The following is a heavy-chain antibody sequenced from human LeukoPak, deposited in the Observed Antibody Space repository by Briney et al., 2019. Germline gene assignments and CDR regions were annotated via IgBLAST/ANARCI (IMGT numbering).Heavy chain of an antibody. CDR2: IWYDGSNK. V-gene: IGHV3-33*01. D-gene: IGHD3-10*01. CDR3: ARGSFGLFTNPDY. J-gene: IGHJ4*02. Sequence: PGGSLRLSCAASGFTFSSDGMHWVRQAPGKGLEWVAVIWYDGSNKYYADSVKGRFTISRDNSKNTLYLQMNSLRAEDTAVYYCARGSFGLFTNPDYWGQGTLVTVSS. CDR1: GFTFSSDG.